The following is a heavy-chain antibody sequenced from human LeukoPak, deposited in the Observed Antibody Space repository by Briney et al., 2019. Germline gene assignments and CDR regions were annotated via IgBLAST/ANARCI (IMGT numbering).Heavy chain of an antibody. CDR1: GFTFSSYA. CDR3: AKDLPPGCSSTSCYHFDY. CDR2: ISGSGGST. J-gene: IGHJ4*02. Sequence: GGSLRLPCAASGFTFSSYAMSWARQAPGKGLEWVSAISGSGGSTYYADSVKGRFTISRDNSKNTLYLQMNSLRAEDTAVYYCAKDLPPGCSSTSCYHFDYWGQGTLVTVSS. D-gene: IGHD2-2*01. V-gene: IGHV3-23*01.